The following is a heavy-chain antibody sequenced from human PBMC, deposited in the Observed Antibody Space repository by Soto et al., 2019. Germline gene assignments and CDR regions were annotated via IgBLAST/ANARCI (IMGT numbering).Heavy chain of an antibody. V-gene: IGHV5-10-1*01. CDR2: IDPSDSYT. D-gene: IGHD2-2*02. CDR1: GYSFTIYW. Sequence: PGESLKISCKGSGYSFTIYWISWVRQMPGKGLEWMGRIDPSDSYTNYSPSFQGHVTISADKSISTAYLQWSSLKASDTAMYYCARQLVVPAAIVSYGMDVWGQGTTVTVSS. CDR3: ARQLVVPAAIVSYGMDV. J-gene: IGHJ6*02.